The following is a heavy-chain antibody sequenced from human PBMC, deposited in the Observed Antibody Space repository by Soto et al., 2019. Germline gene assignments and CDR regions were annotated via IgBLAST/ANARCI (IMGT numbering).Heavy chain of an antibody. V-gene: IGHV1-69*06. D-gene: IGHD2-8*02. Sequence: QMPLVQSGAEVKKPGSSVQVSCKTSRGTLTNCINYPINWVRQAPGQGLEWRGGIVPTIGTVNSAQKFQGRVTITPDTYTGTAYTELSTLRSEDTALYNCARRDTGGFLLYFHTWGQGTLVTGS. CDR1: RGTLTNCINYP. CDR2: IVPTIGTV. J-gene: IGHJ1*01. CDR3: ARRDTGGFLLYFHT.